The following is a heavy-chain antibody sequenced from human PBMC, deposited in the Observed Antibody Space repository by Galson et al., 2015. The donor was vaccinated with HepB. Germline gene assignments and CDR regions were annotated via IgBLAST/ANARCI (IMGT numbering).Heavy chain of an antibody. V-gene: IGHV4-39*01. CDR2: IYYSGST. D-gene: IGHD3-22*01. Sequence: ETLSLTCTVSGGSISSSSYYWGWIRQPPGKGLEWIGSIYYSGSTYYNPSLKSRVTISVDTSKNQFSLKLSSVTAADTAVYYCARRATYYYDSSGYPYDAFDIWGQGTMVTVSS. CDR1: GGSISSSSYY. J-gene: IGHJ3*02. CDR3: ARRATYYYDSSGYPYDAFDI.